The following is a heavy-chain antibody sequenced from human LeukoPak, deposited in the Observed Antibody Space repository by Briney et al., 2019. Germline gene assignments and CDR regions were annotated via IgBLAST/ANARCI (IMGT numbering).Heavy chain of an antibody. J-gene: IGHJ4*02. Sequence: GRSLRLSCAASGFTFSSYGTHWVRQAPGKGLEWVAVISYDGSNKYYAGSVKGRFTISRDNSKNTLYLQMNSLRAEDTAVYYCAKDQGPGYDRRYYFDYWGQGTLVTVSS. V-gene: IGHV3-30*18. D-gene: IGHD5-12*01. CDR3: AKDQGPGYDRRYYFDY. CDR1: GFTFSSYG. CDR2: ISYDGSNK.